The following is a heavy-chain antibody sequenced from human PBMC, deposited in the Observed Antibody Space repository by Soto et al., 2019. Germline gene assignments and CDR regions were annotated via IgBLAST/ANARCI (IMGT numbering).Heavy chain of an antibody. CDR2: ISYDGSNK. Sequence: GGSLRLSCAASGFTFSSYAMHWVRQAPGKGLEWVAVISYDGSNKYYADSVKGRFTISRDNSKNTLYLQMNSLRAEDTSVYYCASDAVVSLLQLLFSLAPAGTALGYCGQRTLVTVSS. CDR3: ASDAVVSLLQLLFSLAPAGTALGY. J-gene: IGHJ4*02. V-gene: IGHV3-30-3*01. CDR1: GFTFSSYA. D-gene: IGHD6-13*01.